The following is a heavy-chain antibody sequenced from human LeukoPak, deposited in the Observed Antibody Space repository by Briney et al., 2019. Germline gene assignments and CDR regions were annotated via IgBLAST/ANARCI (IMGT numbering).Heavy chain of an antibody. CDR3: ARGFRGGYVSPFDY. D-gene: IGHD5-12*01. Sequence: SETLSLTCTVSGGSISSGGYYWSWIRQHPGKGLEWIGYIYYSGSTNYNPSLKSRVTISVDTSKNQFSLKLSSVTAADTAVYYCARGFRGGYVSPFDYWGQGTLVTVSS. CDR1: GGSISSGGYY. J-gene: IGHJ4*02. V-gene: IGHV4-61*08. CDR2: IYYSGST.